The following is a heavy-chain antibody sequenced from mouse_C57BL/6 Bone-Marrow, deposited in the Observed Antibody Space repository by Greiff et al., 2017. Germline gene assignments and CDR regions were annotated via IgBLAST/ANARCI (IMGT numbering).Heavy chain of an antibody. CDR3: PLLRYPWYFDV. Sequence: QVQLQQSGAELARPGASVTLSCKASGYTFTSYGISWVKQRTGQGLEWIGESYPRSGNTYYNEKFTGKATLTADKSSSTAYMELRSLTSEDSAVYFCPLLRYPWYFDVWGTGTTVTVSS. CDR1: GYTFTSYG. CDR2: SYPRSGNT. J-gene: IGHJ1*03. V-gene: IGHV1-81*01. D-gene: IGHD1-1*01.